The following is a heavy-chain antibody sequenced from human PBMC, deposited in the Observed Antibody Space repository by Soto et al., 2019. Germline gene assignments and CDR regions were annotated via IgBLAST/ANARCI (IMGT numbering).Heavy chain of an antibody. J-gene: IGHJ4*02. Sequence: QVQLVQSGAEVKKPGSSVKVSCKASGGTFSSYAISWVRQAPGQGLEWMGGIIPIFGTANYGQKFQGRVTITADESTSTAYMELSSLRSEEPDVYYCARERGTGTTSFDYWGQGTLVTVSS. CDR1: GGTFSSYA. CDR3: ARERGTGTTSFDY. V-gene: IGHV1-69*12. CDR2: IIPIFGTA. D-gene: IGHD1-7*01.